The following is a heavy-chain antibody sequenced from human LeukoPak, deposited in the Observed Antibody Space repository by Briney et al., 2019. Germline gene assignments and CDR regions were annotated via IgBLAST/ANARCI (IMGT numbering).Heavy chain of an antibody. CDR3: AGGPAYLDSVPNS. CDR2: IYYTGNT. Sequence: SETLSLTCTVSGASLSSEPYFWSWIRQHPVKGLEWLGYIYYTGNTASNPSLQSRLTISRDTSENQFSLSLTSVTAADTAVYYCAGGPAYLDSVPNSWGQGTLVTVSS. V-gene: IGHV4-31*03. J-gene: IGHJ4*02. D-gene: IGHD3-22*01. CDR1: GASLSSEPYF.